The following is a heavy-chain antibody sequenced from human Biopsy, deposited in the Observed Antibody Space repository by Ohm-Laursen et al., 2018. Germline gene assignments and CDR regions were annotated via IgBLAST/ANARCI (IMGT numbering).Heavy chain of an antibody. CDR2: IYSDGNT. CDR3: ARDRPSVPTYAVF. V-gene: IGHV3-53*01. J-gene: IGHJ4*02. D-gene: IGHD2-2*01. CDR1: GFTVSDNH. Sequence: SLRLSCAASGFTVSDNHISWIRQAPGKGLQWVSLIYSDGNTYYADSVKGRFTIPRDIPRNTLYLQMNSLRAEDTAVYYCARDRPSVPTYAVFWGQGSLVTVSS.